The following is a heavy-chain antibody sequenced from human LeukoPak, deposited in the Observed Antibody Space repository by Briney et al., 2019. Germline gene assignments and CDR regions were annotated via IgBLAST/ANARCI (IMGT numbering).Heavy chain of an antibody. CDR1: GGSIRSSSYY. D-gene: IGHD1-26*01. CDR3: ARSVGAVEH. V-gene: IGHV4-39*01. Sequence: PSETLSLTCTVSGGSIRSSSYYWGWIRQPPGKGLEWIGSIYYSGNTYYYPPLKSRVTISVDTSKNQFSLQLNSVTPEDTAVYYCARSVGAVEHWGQGTLVTVSS. CDR2: IYYSGNT. J-gene: IGHJ1*01.